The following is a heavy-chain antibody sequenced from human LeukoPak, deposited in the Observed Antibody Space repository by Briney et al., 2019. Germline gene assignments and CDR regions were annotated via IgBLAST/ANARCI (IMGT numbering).Heavy chain of an antibody. D-gene: IGHD5-18*01. CDR1: GGTFISYA. V-gene: IGHV1-69*13. CDR3: ARDNDACGYSYGYCYFDY. J-gene: IGHJ4*02. CDR2: IIPIFGTA. Sequence: GASVKVSCKASGGTFISYAISWVRQAPGQGLEWMGGIIPIFGTANYAQKFQGRVTITADESTSTAYMELSSLRSEDTAVYYCARDNDACGYSYGYCYFDYWGQGTLVTVSS.